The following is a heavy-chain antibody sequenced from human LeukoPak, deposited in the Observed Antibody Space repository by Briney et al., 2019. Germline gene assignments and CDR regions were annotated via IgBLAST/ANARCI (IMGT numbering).Heavy chain of an antibody. Sequence: PGGSLRLSCAASGFTLSSYWMSWVRQAPGKGLEWVANIKGGGREKYYVDSVKGRFTISRHNAKNSLYLQMNSLRAEDTAVYYCANGGHVDYLGQGTLVIVSS. J-gene: IGHJ4*02. V-gene: IGHV3-7*02. CDR3: ANGGHVDY. CDR1: GFTLSSYW. D-gene: IGHD3-16*01. CDR2: IKGGGREK.